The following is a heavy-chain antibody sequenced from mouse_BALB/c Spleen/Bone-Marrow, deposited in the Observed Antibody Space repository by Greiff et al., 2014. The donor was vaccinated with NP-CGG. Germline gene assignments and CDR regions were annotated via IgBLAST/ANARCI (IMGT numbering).Heavy chain of an antibody. CDR3: ARNFGLAWFAY. D-gene: IGHD4-1*01. CDR2: IWSGGST. J-gene: IGHJ3*01. CDR1: GFSLTSYG. V-gene: IGHV2-2*02. Sequence: VMLVESGPGLVQPSQSLSITCTVSGFSLTSYGVHWVRQSPGKGLEWLGVIWSGGSTDYNAAFISRLSISKDNSKSQVFFKMNSLQANATAIYYCARNFGLAWFAYWGQGTLVTVSA.